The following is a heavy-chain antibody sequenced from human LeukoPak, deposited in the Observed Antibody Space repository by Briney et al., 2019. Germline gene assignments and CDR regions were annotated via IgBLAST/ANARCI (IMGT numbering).Heavy chain of an antibody. CDR3: ARDEGTYQRGPFEY. J-gene: IGHJ4*02. CDR1: GYTFTTSG. Sequence: GASVTVSCTASGYTFTTSGISWVRQAPGQGLEWMGWISAYNGNTKYVQKFQGRVTMTTDTSTSTGYMELRSLRSDDTAVYYCARDEGTYQRGPFEYWGQGTLVTVSS. V-gene: IGHV1-18*01. D-gene: IGHD2-2*01. CDR2: ISAYNGNT.